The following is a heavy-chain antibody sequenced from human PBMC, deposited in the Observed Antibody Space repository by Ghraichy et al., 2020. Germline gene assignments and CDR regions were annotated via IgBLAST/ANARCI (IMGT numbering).Heavy chain of an antibody. J-gene: IGHJ4*02. CDR3: ARDSSHGAIDN. V-gene: IGHV3-7*03. D-gene: IGHD4-17*01. CDR2: TNDDAKQK. Sequence: GGSLRLSCAASGFTFHKTWMGWVRQAPGKGLEWVAITNDDAKQKYYADAVTGRFTISRDNVRETLSLQMNSLRVEDTAVYYCARDSSHGAIDNWGQGTLVTVSS. CDR1: GFTFHKTW.